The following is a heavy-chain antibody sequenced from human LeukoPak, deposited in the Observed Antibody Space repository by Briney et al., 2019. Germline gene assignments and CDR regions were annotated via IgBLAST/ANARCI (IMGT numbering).Heavy chain of an antibody. D-gene: IGHD3-22*01. V-gene: IGHV3-11*01. CDR3: ARGRPYYYDSSAHAFDI. J-gene: IGHJ3*02. Sequence: GGSLRLSCAASGFTFSDYYMSWIRQAPGKGLEWVSYISSSGSTIYYADSVKGRFTISRDNAKNSLYLQMNSLRAEDTAVYYCARGRPYYYDSSAHAFDIWGQGTMVTVSS. CDR1: GFTFSDYY. CDR2: ISSSGSTI.